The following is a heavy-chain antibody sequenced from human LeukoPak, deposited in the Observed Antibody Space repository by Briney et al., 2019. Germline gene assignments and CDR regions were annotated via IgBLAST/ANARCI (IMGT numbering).Heavy chain of an antibody. CDR3: ARAGGSSGYFDDAFDI. J-gene: IGHJ3*02. CDR1: GDSISSGNY. Sequence: SETLSLTCTVSGDSISSGNYWGWIRQPPGKGLEWIGYIYYSGSTNYNPSLKSRVTISVDTSKNQFSLKLSSVTAADTAVYYCARAGGSSGYFDDAFDIWGQGTMVTVSS. CDR2: IYYSGST. D-gene: IGHD3-22*01. V-gene: IGHV4-61*01.